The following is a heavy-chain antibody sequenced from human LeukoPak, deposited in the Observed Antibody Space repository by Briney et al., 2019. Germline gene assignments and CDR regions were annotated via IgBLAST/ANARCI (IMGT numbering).Heavy chain of an antibody. CDR2: VSHSDGYT. Sequence: PGGSLRLSCVAPGFSFRNYAMRRVRQAPGKGLEWVSSVSHSDGYTYYADSVKGRFTISRDNSKNTLYLQMNSLRAEDTAVYYCANADYYHDSSGYSGMDVWGQGTTVTVSS. J-gene: IGHJ6*02. CDR1: GFSFRNYA. V-gene: IGHV3-23*01. D-gene: IGHD3-22*01. CDR3: ANADYYHDSSGYSGMDV.